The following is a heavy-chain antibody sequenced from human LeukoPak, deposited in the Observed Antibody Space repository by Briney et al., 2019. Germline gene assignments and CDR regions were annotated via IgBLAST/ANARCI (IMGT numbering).Heavy chain of an antibody. Sequence: SETLSLTCAVYGGSFSGYYWSWIRQPPGKGLEWIGEIDHSGSTSYNPSLKSRVTISVDTSKNQFSLKLSSVTAADTAVYYCARLIVGAIDFDYWGQGTLVTVSS. CDR3: ARLIVGAIDFDY. D-gene: IGHD1-26*01. CDR1: GGSFSGYY. J-gene: IGHJ4*02. CDR2: IDHSGST. V-gene: IGHV4-34*01.